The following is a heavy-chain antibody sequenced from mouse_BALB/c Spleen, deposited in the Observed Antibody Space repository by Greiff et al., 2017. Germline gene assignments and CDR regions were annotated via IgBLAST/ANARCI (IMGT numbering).Heavy chain of an antibody. J-gene: IGHJ1*01. Sequence: EVKLVESGGGLVQPGGSRKLSCAASGFTFSDYGMAWVRQAPGKGPEWVAFISNLAYSIYYADTVTGRFTITRENAKNTLYLKMSSLRSEDTAMYYGARAYGNYGSFDVWGAGTTVTVSS. CDR3: ARAYGNYGSFDV. D-gene: IGHD2-1*01. CDR2: ISNLAYSI. CDR1: GFTFSDYG. V-gene: IGHV5-15*02.